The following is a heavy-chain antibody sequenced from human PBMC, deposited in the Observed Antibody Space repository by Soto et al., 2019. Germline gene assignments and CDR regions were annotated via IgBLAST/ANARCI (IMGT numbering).Heavy chain of an antibody. V-gene: IGHV3-30-3*01. J-gene: IGHJ4*02. CDR1: GFTFSIYA. CDR2: IGYDGSNR. D-gene: IGHD3-10*01. CDR3: ARWAPTMAFDY. Sequence: GGSLRLSCAASGFTFSIYAMHWVRHAPGKGLEWVAVIGYDGSNRNYADSVKGRFTISRDNSKNRLSLQMNSLRAEDTAMYYCARWAPTMAFDYWGQGTLVTVSS.